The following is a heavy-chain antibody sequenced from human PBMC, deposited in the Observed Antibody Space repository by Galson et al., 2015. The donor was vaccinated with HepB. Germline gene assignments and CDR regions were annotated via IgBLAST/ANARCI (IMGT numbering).Heavy chain of an antibody. Sequence: SLRLSCAASAFTLSSYAMSWVRQAPGKGLEWVSAFSVSGGNTYYADSVKGRFTISRDNSKNTLFLQMNSLRAEDTAVYYCAKTYCRGGSCLHDGFNIWGQGTMVTVSS. V-gene: IGHV3-23*01. CDR1: AFTLSSYA. D-gene: IGHD2-15*01. J-gene: IGHJ3*02. CDR2: FSVSGGNT. CDR3: AKTYCRGGSCLHDGFNI.